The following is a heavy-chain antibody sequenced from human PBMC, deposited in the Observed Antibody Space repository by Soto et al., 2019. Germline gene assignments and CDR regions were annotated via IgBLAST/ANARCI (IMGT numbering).Heavy chain of an antibody. D-gene: IGHD3-10*01. V-gene: IGHV4-38-2*01. CDR3: ARRAGAQDYYYYYGMDV. Sequence: SETLSLTCAVSGYSISSGYYWGWIRQPPGTGLEWIGSIYHSGSTYYNPSLKSRVTISVDTSKNQFSLKLSSVTAADTAVYYCARRAGAQDYYYYYGMDVWGQGTTVTVSS. CDR2: IYHSGST. J-gene: IGHJ6*02. CDR1: GYSISSGYY.